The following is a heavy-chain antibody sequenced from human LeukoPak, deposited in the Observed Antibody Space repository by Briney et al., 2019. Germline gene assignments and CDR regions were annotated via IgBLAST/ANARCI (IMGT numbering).Heavy chain of an antibody. CDR1: GFTFSNYA. D-gene: IGHD2-15*01. V-gene: IGHV3-23*01. CDR2: ISGSGGST. CDR3: AKGGVVVAATLFDY. J-gene: IGHJ4*02. Sequence: GGSLRLSCAASGFTFSNYAMNWVRQAPGKGLEWVSAISGSGGSTYYADSVKGRFTISRDNSKNTLYLQMNSLRAEDTAVYYCAKGGVVVAATLFDYWGQGTLVTVSS.